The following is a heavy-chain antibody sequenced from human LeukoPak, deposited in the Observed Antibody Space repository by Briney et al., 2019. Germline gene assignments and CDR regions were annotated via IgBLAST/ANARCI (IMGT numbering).Heavy chain of an antibody. J-gene: IGHJ4*02. V-gene: IGHV3-53*01. CDR1: GFTFSSYA. Sequence: GGSLRLSCAASGFTFSSYAMSWVRQAPGKGLEWVSVIYSGGSTYYADSVKGRFTISRDNSKSTLFLQMNSLRAEDTAVYYCARNFALDYWGQGTLVTVSS. CDR3: ARNFALDY. CDR2: IYSGGST.